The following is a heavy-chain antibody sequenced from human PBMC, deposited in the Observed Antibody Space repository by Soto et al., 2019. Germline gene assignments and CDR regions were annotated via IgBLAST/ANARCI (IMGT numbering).Heavy chain of an antibody. V-gene: IGHV1-69*06. J-gene: IGHJ4*02. CDR1: GGTFSSYA. CDR3: ARVPPGSEGGYFDY. Sequence: QVQLVQSWAEVKKPGSSVKVSCKASGGTFSSYAISWVRQAPGQGLEWMGGIIPIFGTANYAQKFQGRVTITADNSTSTAYMELSSLRSEDTAVYYCARVPPGSEGGYFDYWGQGTLVTVSS. D-gene: IGHD3-16*01. CDR2: IIPIFGTA.